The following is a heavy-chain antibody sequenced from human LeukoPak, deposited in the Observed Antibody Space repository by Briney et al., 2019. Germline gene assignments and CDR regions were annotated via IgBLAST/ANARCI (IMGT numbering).Heavy chain of an antibody. CDR1: GYTFTSYY. Sequence: ASVKVSCKASGYTFTSYYMHWVRQAPGQGLEWMGIINPSGGSTSYAQKFQGRVTMTRDMSTSTVYMELSSLRSEDTAVYYCARPNYYDSSGYVAAFDIWGQGTMVTVSS. D-gene: IGHD3-22*01. CDR2: INPSGGST. J-gene: IGHJ3*02. CDR3: ARPNYYDSSGYVAAFDI. V-gene: IGHV1-46*01.